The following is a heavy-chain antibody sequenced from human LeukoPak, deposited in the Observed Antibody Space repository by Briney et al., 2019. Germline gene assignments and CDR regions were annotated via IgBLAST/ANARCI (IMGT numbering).Heavy chain of an antibody. D-gene: IGHD2-2*01. CDR2: INHSGST. CDR1: GGSFSGYY. Sequence: SETLSLTCAVYGGSFSGYYWSWIRQPPGKGLEWIGEINHSGSTNYNPSLKSRVTISVDTSKNQFSLKLSSVTAADTAVYYCALRAGYCSSTSRLHTQENWFDPWGQGTLVTVSS. J-gene: IGHJ5*02. CDR3: ALRAGYCSSTSRLHTQENWFDP. V-gene: IGHV4-34*01.